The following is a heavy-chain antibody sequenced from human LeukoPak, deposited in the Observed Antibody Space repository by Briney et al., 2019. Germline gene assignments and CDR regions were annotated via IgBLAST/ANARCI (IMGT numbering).Heavy chain of an antibody. CDR2: IYFIGST. V-gene: IGHV4-59*01. CDR3: ASTRRDGYPFDY. CDR1: RGYISDYF. J-gene: IGHJ4*02. Sequence: SETLSLTCTVSRGYISDYFWTWTRQPPGKGLEWIGYIYFIGSTNYNPSLKSRVTISVDTSKNQFSLKLRSVTAADTAVYYCASTRRDGYPFDYWGQGTLVTVSS. D-gene: IGHD5-24*01.